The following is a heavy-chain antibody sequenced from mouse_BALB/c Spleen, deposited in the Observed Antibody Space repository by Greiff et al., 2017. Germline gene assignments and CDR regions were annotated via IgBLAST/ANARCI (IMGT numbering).Heavy chain of an antibody. CDR2: ISNGGGST. CDR3: ARHQEGYAMDY. D-gene: IGHD3-2*02. V-gene: IGHV5-12-2*01. Sequence: EVQLVQSGGGLVQPGGSLKLSCAASGFTFSSYTMSWVRQTPEKGLEWVAYISNGGGSTYYPDTVKGRFTIARDNAKNTLYLQMSRLKSEDSAMYYCARHQEGYAMDYWGQGTSVTVSS. CDR1: GFTFSSYT. J-gene: IGHJ4*01.